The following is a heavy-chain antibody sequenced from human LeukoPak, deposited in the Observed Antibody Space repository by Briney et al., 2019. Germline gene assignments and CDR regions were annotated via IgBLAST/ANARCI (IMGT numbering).Heavy chain of an antibody. V-gene: IGHV3-15*01. D-gene: IGHD3-10*01. CDR2: IKSKTDGGTT. Sequence: GGSLRLSCAASGFTFSNAWMSWVRQAPGKGLEWVGRIKSKTDGGTTDYAAPVKGRFTISRDDSKNTLYLQMNSLKTEDTAVYYCTDSYYYGSGSYDYWGQGTLVTVS. CDR1: GFTFSNAW. J-gene: IGHJ4*02. CDR3: TDSYYYGSGSYDY.